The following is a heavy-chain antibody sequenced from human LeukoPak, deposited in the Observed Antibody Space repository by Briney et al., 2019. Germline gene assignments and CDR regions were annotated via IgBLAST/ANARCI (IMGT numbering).Heavy chain of an antibody. V-gene: IGHV3-49*04. CDR2: IRSKAYGGTT. Sequence: GGSLRLSCAASGFTFSSYSMNWVRQAPGKGLEWVGFIRSKAYGGTTEYAASVKGRFTISRDDSKSIAYLQMNSLKTEDTAVYYCTRAPRYAYYYYYMDVWGKGTTVTVSS. CDR3: TRAPRYAYYYYYMDV. D-gene: IGHD3-16*02. J-gene: IGHJ6*03. CDR1: GFTFSSYS.